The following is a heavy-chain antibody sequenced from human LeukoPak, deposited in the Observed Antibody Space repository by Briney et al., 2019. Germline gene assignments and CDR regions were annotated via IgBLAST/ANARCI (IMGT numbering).Heavy chain of an antibody. Sequence: ASVKVSCKASGYTFTSYDINWVRQATGQGLEWMGWMNPNSGNTGYAQKFQGRVTITRNTSISTAYMELSSLRSEDTAVYYCARDYCSGGSCYKGNWGQGTLVTVSS. D-gene: IGHD2-15*01. CDR1: GYTFTSYD. V-gene: IGHV1-8*03. J-gene: IGHJ4*02. CDR2: MNPNSGNT. CDR3: ARDYCSGGSCYKGN.